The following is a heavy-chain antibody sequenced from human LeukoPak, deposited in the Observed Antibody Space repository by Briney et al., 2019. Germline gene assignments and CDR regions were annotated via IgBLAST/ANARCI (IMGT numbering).Heavy chain of an antibody. Sequence: PGGSLRLSCVASGLSTSGQWTNWVRHTPGQGLVWVSRIESDASSSRYADSVKGRFTIFRDNANKTLYLQMNSLRAEDTAVYYCTRDGSGSRIPFDYWGQGTLVTVSS. CDR3: TRDGSGSRIPFDY. CDR1: GLSTSGQW. J-gene: IGHJ4*02. D-gene: IGHD1-26*01. CDR2: IESDASSS. V-gene: IGHV3-74*01.